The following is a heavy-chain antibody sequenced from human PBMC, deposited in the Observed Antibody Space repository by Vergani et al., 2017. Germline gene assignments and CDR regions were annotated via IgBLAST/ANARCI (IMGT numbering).Heavy chain of an antibody. J-gene: IGHJ3*02. D-gene: IGHD2-2*01. CDR2: IIPIFGTA. CDR3: ASGVCGSTSCYVAGISAFDI. Sequence: QVQLVQSGAEVKKPGSSVKVSCKASGGTFSSYAISWVRQAPGQGLEWMGGIIPIFGTANYAQKFQGRVTITADESTSTAYMELSSLRSEDTAVYYCASGVCGSTSCYVAGISAFDIWGQGTMVTVSS. V-gene: IGHV1-69*12. CDR1: GGTFSSYA.